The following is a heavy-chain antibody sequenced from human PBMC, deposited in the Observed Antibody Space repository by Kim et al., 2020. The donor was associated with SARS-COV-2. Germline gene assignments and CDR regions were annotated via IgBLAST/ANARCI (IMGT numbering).Heavy chain of an antibody. V-gene: IGHV4-31*03. J-gene: IGHJ2*01. D-gene: IGHD6-6*01. Sequence: SETLSLTCTVSGGSISSGGYYWSWIRQHPGKGLEWIGYIYYSGSTYYNPSLKSRVTISVDTSKNQFSLKLSSVTAADTAVYYCARGLGAARPAWYFDLWGRGTLVTVSS. CDR2: IYYSGST. CDR1: GGSISSGGYY. CDR3: ARGLGAARPAWYFDL.